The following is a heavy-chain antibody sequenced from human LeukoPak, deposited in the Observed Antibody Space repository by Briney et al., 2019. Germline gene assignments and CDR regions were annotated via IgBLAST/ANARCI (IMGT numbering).Heavy chain of an antibody. V-gene: IGHV3-30*02. CDR1: GFTFSSYG. D-gene: IGHD3-22*01. J-gene: IGHJ4*02. CDR3: ARDDSSGYYSY. CDR2: IRYDGSNK. Sequence: GGSLRLSCAASGFTFSSYGMHWVRQAPGKGLEWVAFIRYDGSNKYYADSVKGRFTISRDNSKNTLYLQMNSLGAEDTAVYYCARDDSSGYYSYWGQGTLVTVSS.